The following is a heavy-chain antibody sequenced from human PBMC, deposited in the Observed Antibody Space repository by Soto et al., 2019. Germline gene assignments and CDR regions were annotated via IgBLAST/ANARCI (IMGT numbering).Heavy chain of an antibody. CDR2: INPNSGGT. CDR3: ARDITFGGPTPLYYMDV. Sequence: ASVKVSCKASGYTFTGYYMHWVRQAPGQGLEWMGWINPNSGGTNYAQKFQGWITMTRDTSISTAYMELSRLRSDDTAVYYCARDITFGGPTPLYYMDVWGKGTTVTVSS. V-gene: IGHV1-2*04. CDR1: GYTFTGYY. J-gene: IGHJ6*03. D-gene: IGHD3-16*01.